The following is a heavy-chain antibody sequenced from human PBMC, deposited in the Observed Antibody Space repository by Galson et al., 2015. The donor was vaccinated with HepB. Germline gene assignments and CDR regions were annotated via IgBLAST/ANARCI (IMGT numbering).Heavy chain of an antibody. Sequence: SLRLSCAASGFRFSDYGMYWVRQAPGKGLEWVAVISHDGSNKDYADSVKGRFTISRDNSKNTLYLQMNSLRAEDTAVYYCAKDSSVKMATIPRDWGQGTLVTVSS. CDR1: GFRFSDYG. V-gene: IGHV3-30*18. CDR2: ISHDGSNK. CDR3: AKDSSVKMATIPRD. D-gene: IGHD5-24*01. J-gene: IGHJ4*02.